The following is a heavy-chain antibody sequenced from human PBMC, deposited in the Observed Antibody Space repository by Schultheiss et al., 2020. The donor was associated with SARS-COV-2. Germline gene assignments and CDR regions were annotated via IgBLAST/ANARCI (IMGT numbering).Heavy chain of an antibody. V-gene: IGHV4-61*05. D-gene: IGHD1-26*01. CDR1: GGSISSSSYY. CDR3: ARQAPIGRYYYYGMDV. J-gene: IGHJ6*02. CDR2: IYYSGST. Sequence: SETLSLTCTVSGGSISSSSYYWSWIRQHPGKGLEWIGYIYYSGSTNYNPSLKSRVTISVDKSKNQFSLKLSSVTAADTAVYYCARQAPIGRYYYYGMDVWGQGTTVTVSS.